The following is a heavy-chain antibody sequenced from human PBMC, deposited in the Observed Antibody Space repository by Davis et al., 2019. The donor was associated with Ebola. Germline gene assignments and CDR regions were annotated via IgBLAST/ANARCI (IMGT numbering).Heavy chain of an antibody. Sequence: AASVKVSCKASGDIFTSYDINWVRQATGQGLEWMGWMDPNSGNTGYARKFQDRVTMTRDTSMNTAYMELSSLRSEDTAVYYCARRRWSSSGCIFSWGQGTMVTVSS. CDR1: GDIFTSYD. D-gene: IGHD3-22*01. J-gene: IGHJ3*01. V-gene: IGHV1-8*01. CDR3: ARRRWSSSGCIFS. CDR2: MDPNSGNT.